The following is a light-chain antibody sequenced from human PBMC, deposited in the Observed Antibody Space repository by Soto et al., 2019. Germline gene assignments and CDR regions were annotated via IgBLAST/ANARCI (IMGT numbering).Light chain of an antibody. CDR1: ESVSRN. Sequence: EIKMTQSKATLSVSPGERATLSCGGSESVSRNLAWYQQKPGQAPRLLIYGASPRATGIPARFSGSGSGTEFTLTISSLQSEDLAVYFCQQHNNWPFYTFGQGTKVDIK. V-gene: IGKV3-15*01. J-gene: IGKJ2*01. CDR3: QQHNNWPFYT. CDR2: GAS.